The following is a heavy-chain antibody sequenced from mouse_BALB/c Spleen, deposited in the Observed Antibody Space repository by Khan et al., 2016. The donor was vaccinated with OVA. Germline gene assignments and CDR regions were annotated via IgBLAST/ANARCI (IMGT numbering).Heavy chain of an antibody. D-gene: IGHD1-2*01. CDR1: GYTFTDFN. CDR3: ARSGYGSFAY. V-gene: IGHV1S29*02. CDR2: IFPNNGGT. Sequence: EVQLQESGPELVKPGASVRISCKTSGYTFTDFNLDWVKQSHGKSPEWIGYIFPNNGGTGYNQKFKTKATLTVDSSSSTAYMELRSLTSEDSAVYYWARSGYGSFAYWGQGTLVTVAA. J-gene: IGHJ3*01.